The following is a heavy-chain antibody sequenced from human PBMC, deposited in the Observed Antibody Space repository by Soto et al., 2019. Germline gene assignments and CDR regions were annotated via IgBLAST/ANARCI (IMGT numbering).Heavy chain of an antibody. D-gene: IGHD3-22*01. V-gene: IGHV1-2*02. Sequence: QVQLVQSGAEVKKPGASVKVSCKASGYTFTGYYMHWVRQAPGQGLEWMGWINPNSGGTNYAQKVQGRVTMTRDTSISTAYMALSRLRSDDTAVYYCARIEQYYYYYSMDVWGQGTTVTVSS. CDR2: INPNSGGT. CDR1: GYTFTGYY. J-gene: IGHJ6*02. CDR3: ARIEQYYYYYSMDV.